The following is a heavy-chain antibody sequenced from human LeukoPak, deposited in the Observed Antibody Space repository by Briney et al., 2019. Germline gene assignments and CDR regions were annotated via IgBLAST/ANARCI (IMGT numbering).Heavy chain of an antibody. D-gene: IGHD3-3*01. CDR1: GFTFSSYG. Sequence: GGSLRLSCAASGFTFSSYGMSWVRRAPGKGLEWFSDVYSDGSTYYTDSVKGRFTISRDNSNNTLYLEMNSLRAEDTAVYYCARGGYDFWSEYQYNLDVWGQGTTVTVSS. J-gene: IGHJ6*02. CDR3: ARGGYDFWSEYQYNLDV. CDR2: VYSDGST. V-gene: IGHV3-66*01.